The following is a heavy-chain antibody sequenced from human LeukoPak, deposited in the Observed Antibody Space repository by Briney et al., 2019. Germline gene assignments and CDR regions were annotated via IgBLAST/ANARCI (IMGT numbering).Heavy chain of an antibody. D-gene: IGHD6-19*01. CDR1: GGSISSSSYY. CDR3: ARRRVAGEYFDY. J-gene: IGHJ4*02. CDR2: IYYSGST. Sequence: NSSETLSLTCTVSGGSISSSSYYWGWIRQPPGKGLEWIGSIYYSGSTYYNPSLKSRVTISVDTSKNQFSLKLSSVTAADTAVYYCARRRVAGEYFDYWGQGTLVTVSS. V-gene: IGHV4-39*01.